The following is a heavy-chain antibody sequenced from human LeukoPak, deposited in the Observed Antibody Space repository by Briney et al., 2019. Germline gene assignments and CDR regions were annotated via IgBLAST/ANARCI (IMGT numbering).Heavy chain of an antibody. V-gene: IGHV3-23*01. Sequence: PGGSLRLSGAASGFTFSSSAMSWVRQAPGKGLEWVSAISNNGGYTYYADSVQGRFTISRDNPKSTLCLQMNSLRAEDTAVYYCAKQLGYCSDGSCYFPYWGQGTLVTVSS. J-gene: IGHJ4*02. CDR1: GFTFSSSA. D-gene: IGHD2-15*01. CDR3: AKQLGYCSDGSCYFPY. CDR2: ISNNGGYT.